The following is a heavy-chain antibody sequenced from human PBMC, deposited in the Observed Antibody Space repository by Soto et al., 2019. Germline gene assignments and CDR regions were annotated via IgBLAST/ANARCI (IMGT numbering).Heavy chain of an antibody. Sequence: ASVKVSCKASGYTFARHGISWVRQAPGQGLEWMGWISGYNGNTNYAQKFQGRVTMTTDTSTSTAYMELRNLRSDDTAVYYCARSGYSYGSRNHNWFDPWGQGTLVTVSS. V-gene: IGHV1-18*01. J-gene: IGHJ5*02. CDR2: ISGYNGNT. CDR3: ARSGYSYGSRNHNWFDP. CDR1: GYTFARHG. D-gene: IGHD5-18*01.